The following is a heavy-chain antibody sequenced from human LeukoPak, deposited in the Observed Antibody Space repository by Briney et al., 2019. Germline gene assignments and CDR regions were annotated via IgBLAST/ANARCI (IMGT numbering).Heavy chain of an antibody. V-gene: IGHV4-39*02. CDR1: DDSISRSSYY. Sequence: SETLSLTCTVSDDSISRSSYYWAWIRQPPAKVLEWIGNIYSSGSAYYTPSLSSRVIISIDTSKNHLSLELTSVTAADMAVYYCARGLYDGGWFHFDSWGQGSLVTVSS. J-gene: IGHJ4*02. CDR2: IYSSGSA. D-gene: IGHD6-19*01. CDR3: ARGLYDGGWFHFDS.